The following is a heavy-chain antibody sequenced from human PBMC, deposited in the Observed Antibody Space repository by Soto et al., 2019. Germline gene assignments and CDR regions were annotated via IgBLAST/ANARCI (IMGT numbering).Heavy chain of an antibody. CDR2: IYYSGST. Sequence: SETLSLTCTVSGGSISSSSYYWGWIRQPPGKGLEWIGSIYYSGSTYYNPSLKSRVTISVDTSKNQFSLKLSSVTAADTAVYHFATTLYSSGPFASWGPGTQVTVSS. J-gene: IGHJ4*02. CDR3: ATTLYSSGPFAS. D-gene: IGHD3-22*01. V-gene: IGHV4-39*07. CDR1: GGSISSSSYY.